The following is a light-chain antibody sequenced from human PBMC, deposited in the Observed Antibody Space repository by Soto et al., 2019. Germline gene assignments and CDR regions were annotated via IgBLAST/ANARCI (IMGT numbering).Light chain of an antibody. Sequence: EIVLTQSPATLSLSPGERATHSCRASQSVSSYLAWYQQKPGQAPRLLIYDASNRATGIPARFSGSGSGTDFTLTISSLQPEDFAIYYCQQSYSFPTWTFGQGTKVDIK. V-gene: IGKV3-11*01. J-gene: IGKJ1*01. CDR1: QSVSSY. CDR3: QQSYSFPTWT. CDR2: DAS.